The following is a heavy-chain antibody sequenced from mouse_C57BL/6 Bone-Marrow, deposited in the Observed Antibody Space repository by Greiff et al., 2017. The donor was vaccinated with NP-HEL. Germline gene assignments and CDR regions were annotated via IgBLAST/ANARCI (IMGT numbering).Heavy chain of an antibody. Sequence: EVKLQESGAELVRPGASVKLSCTASGFNIKDDYMHWVKQRPEQGLEWIGWIDPENGDTEYASKFQGKATITADTSSNTAYLQLSSLTSEYTAVYSCTTCVMVADSFDYWAQGTTLTVSS. CDR2: IDPENGDT. D-gene: IGHD1-1*02. CDR3: TTCVMVADSFDY. CDR1: GFNIKDDY. V-gene: IGHV14-4*01. J-gene: IGHJ2*01.